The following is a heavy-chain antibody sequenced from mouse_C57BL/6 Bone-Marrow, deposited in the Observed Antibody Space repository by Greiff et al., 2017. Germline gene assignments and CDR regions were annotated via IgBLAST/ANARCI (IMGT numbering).Heavy chain of an antibody. CDR3: ARLGHWYFDV. Sequence: DVHLVESGGGLVKPGGSLKLSCAASGFTFSSYAMSWVRQTPEKRLEWVATISDGGSYTYYPDNVKGRFTISRDNAKNNLYLQMSHLKSEDTAMXYCARLGHWYFDVWGTGTTVTVSS. J-gene: IGHJ1*03. D-gene: IGHD4-1*01. CDR1: GFTFSSYA. V-gene: IGHV5-4*01. CDR2: ISDGGSYT.